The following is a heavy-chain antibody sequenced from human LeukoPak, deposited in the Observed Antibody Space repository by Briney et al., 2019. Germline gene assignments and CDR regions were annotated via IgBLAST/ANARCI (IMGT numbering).Heavy chain of an antibody. Sequence: ASVKVSCKASGYTFTGYYMHWVRQAPGQGLEWMGWINPNSGGINYAQKFQGRVTMTRDTSISTAYMELSRLRSDDTAVYYCARGSTRITIFGVADFDYWGQGTLVTVSS. D-gene: IGHD3-3*01. CDR2: INPNSGGI. J-gene: IGHJ4*02. CDR3: ARGSTRITIFGVADFDY. V-gene: IGHV1-2*02. CDR1: GYTFTGYY.